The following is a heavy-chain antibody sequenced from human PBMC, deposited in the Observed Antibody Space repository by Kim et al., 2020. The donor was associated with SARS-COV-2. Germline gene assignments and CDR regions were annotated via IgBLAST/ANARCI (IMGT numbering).Heavy chain of an antibody. Sequence: GESLKISCKGSGYSFTSYWIGWVRQMPGKGLEWMGIIYPGDSDTRYSPSFQGQVTISADKSISTAYLQWSSLKASDTAMYYCARLSPILNYDILTGPRVPFDIWGQGTMVTVSS. CDR2: IYPGDSDT. CDR3: ARLSPILNYDILTGPRVPFDI. J-gene: IGHJ3*02. D-gene: IGHD3-9*01. CDR1: GYSFTSYW. V-gene: IGHV5-51*01.